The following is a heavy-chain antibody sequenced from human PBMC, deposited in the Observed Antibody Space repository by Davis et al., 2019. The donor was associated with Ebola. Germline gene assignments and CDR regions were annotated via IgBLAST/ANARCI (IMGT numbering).Heavy chain of an antibody. CDR3: AAEWREAVGFDY. Sequence: SVKVSCKASGFTFTSSAVQWVRQARGQRLEWIGWIVVGSGNTNYAQKFQERVTITRDMSTSTAYMELSSLRSEDTAVYYCAAEWREAVGFDYWGQGTLVTVSS. J-gene: IGHJ4*02. CDR2: IVVGSGNT. D-gene: IGHD6-19*01. V-gene: IGHV1-58*01. CDR1: GFTFTSSA.